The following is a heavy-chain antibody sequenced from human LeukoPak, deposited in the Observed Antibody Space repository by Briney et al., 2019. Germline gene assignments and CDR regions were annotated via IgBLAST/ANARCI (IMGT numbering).Heavy chain of an antibody. CDR1: GFTVSSNY. V-gene: IGHV3-66*01. Sequence: PGGSLRLSCAASGFTVSSNYMSWVRQAPGKGLEWVSVIYSGGSTYYADSVKGRFTITRDNSKNTLYLQMNSLRAEDTAVYYCARDGLWFGELFHYWGQGTLVTVSS. J-gene: IGHJ4*02. D-gene: IGHD3-10*01. CDR3: ARDGLWFGELFHY. CDR2: IYSGGST.